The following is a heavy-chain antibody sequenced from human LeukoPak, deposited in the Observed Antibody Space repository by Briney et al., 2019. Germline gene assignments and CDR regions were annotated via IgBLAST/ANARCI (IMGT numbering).Heavy chain of an antibody. Sequence: PGGSLRLSCAASGFTVSSNYMNWVRQAPGKGLEWVSVIYSGVTTYYAESVKGRFTISRDNSKNTLFLQMNSLRAEDTAVYYCAGGIGGFYDSSGYYNYWGQGTLVTVSS. CDR3: AGGIGGFYDSSGYYNY. D-gene: IGHD3-22*01. V-gene: IGHV3-53*01. CDR1: GFTVSSNY. CDR2: IYSGVTT. J-gene: IGHJ4*02.